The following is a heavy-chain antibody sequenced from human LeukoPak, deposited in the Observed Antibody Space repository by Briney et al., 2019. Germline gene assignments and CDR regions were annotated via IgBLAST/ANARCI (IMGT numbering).Heavy chain of an antibody. D-gene: IGHD3-9*01. CDR2: ISSSSSYI. V-gene: IGHV3-21*04. CDR3: ARDILTGYQPYFDY. J-gene: IGHJ4*02. CDR1: GFTFSSYS. Sequence: GGSLRLSCAASGFTFSSYSMNWVRQAPGKGLEWVSSISSSSSYIYYADSVKGRFTISRDNAKNSLYLEMNSLRAEDTAVYYCARDILTGYQPYFDYWGQGTLVTVSS.